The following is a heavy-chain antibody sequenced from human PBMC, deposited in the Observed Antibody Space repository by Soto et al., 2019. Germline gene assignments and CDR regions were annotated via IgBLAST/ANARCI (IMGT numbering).Heavy chain of an antibody. CDR1: GFTFSSYG. CDR3: AKGLGVDTTYFQH. D-gene: IGHD3-16*01. J-gene: IGHJ1*01. V-gene: IGHV3-30*18. CDR2: ISYDGSDK. Sequence: QVQLVESGGGVVQPGRSLRLSCAASGFTFSSYGMHWVRQAPGKGLEWVAVISYDGSDKYYADSVKGRFTISRDNSNNTLYLQMVSLRADEPDVYYCAKGLGVDTTYFQHWGQGTLVTVSS.